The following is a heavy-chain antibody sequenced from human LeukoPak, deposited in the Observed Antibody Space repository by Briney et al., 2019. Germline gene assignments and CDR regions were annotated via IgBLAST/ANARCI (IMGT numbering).Heavy chain of an antibody. D-gene: IGHD5-24*01. CDR3: ARGGDGYTTYWYFDL. CDR1: GGSISSYY. V-gene: IGHV4-59*12. J-gene: IGHJ2*01. CDR2: IYYSGST. Sequence: KPSETLSLTCTVSGGSISSYYWSWIRQPPGKGLEWIGYIYYSGSTNYNPSLKSRVTISVDTSKNQFSLKLRSVTAADMAVYYCARGGDGYTTYWYFDLWGRGTLVTVSS.